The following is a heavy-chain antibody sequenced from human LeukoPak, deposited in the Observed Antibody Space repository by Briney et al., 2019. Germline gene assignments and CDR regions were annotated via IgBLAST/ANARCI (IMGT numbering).Heavy chain of an antibody. D-gene: IGHD3-10*01. CDR2: IYYSGST. J-gene: IGHJ6*04. CDR1: GGSISSYY. CDR3: ARDSLWFGSGMDV. V-gene: IGHV4-59*01. Sequence: SETLSLTCTVSGGSISSYYWSWIRQPPGKGLEWIGYIYYSGSTNYNPSLKSRVTISVDTSKNQFSLKLSSVTAADTAVDYCARDSLWFGSGMDVWGKGTTVTVSS.